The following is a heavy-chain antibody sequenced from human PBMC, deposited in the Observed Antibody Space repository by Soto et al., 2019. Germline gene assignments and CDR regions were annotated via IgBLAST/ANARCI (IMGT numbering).Heavy chain of an antibody. D-gene: IGHD3-3*01. CDR2: INAGNGNT. J-gene: IGHJ4*02. CDR1: GYTFTSYA. CDR3: ASHPGSAITIFGVVTRIPHAIDY. Sequence: GASVKVSCKASGYTFTSYAMHWVRQAPGQRLEWMGWINAGNGNTKYSQKFQGRVTITRDTSASTAYMELSSLRSEDTAVYYCASHPGSAITIFGVVTRIPHAIDYWGQGTLVTVSS. V-gene: IGHV1-3*01.